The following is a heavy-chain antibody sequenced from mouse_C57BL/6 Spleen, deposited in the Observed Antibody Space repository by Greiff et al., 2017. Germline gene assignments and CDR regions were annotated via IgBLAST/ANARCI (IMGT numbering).Heavy chain of an antibody. V-gene: IGHV1-64*01. CDR3: AKEAYYSNYVYAMDY. CDR2: IHPNSGST. D-gene: IGHD2-5*01. Sequence: QVQLQQSGAELVKPGASVKLSCKASGYTFTSYWMHWVKQRPGQGLEWIGMIHPNSGSTNYNEKFKSKATLTVDTSSSTAYMQLSSLTSEDSAVYYCAKEAYYSNYVYAMDYWGQGTSVTVSS. CDR1: GYTFTSYW. J-gene: IGHJ4*01.